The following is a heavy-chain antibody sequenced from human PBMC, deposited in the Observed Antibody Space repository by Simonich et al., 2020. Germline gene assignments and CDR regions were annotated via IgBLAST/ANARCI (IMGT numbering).Heavy chain of an antibody. V-gene: IGHV3-23*01. D-gene: IGHD1-7*01. CDR1: GFTFSSYA. Sequence: EVQLLESGGGLVQPGGSLRLSCAASGFTFSSYAMSWVRQAPGKGLGLVAAICGSGGSTYYADTKKGRFTISRDNSKNTLYLQMNSLRAEDTAVYYCAKRSGVSITGTFDYWGQGTLVTVSS. CDR2: ICGSGGST. CDR3: AKRSGVSITGTFDY. J-gene: IGHJ4*02.